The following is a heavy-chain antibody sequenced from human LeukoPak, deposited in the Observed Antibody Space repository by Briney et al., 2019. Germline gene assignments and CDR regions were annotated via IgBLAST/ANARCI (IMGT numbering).Heavy chain of an antibody. CDR3: ATTGATSPSSASWFNIEY. D-gene: IGHD6-13*01. J-gene: IGHJ4*02. CDR1: GGSVTSYY. CDR2: IYYSGGT. V-gene: IGHV4-59*08. Sequence: SETLSLTCTVSGGSVTSYYCNWVRQPPGRGLEWIGYIYYSGGTNYNPSLESRVTISLDTAKNQFSLKLRSVTAEDTPVYYCATTGATSPSSASWFNIEYWGQGTLVPVSS.